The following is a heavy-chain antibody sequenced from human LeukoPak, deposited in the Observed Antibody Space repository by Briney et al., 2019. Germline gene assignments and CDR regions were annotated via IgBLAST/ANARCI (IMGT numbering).Heavy chain of an antibody. CDR2: IKQDGSEK. CDR3: ARADYDFWSGSWGGYYFDY. Sequence: GGSLRLSCAASGFTFNSYWMSWVRQAPGKGLEWVANIKQDGSEKYYVDSVKGRFTISRDNAKNSLYLQMNSLRAEDTAVYYCARADYDFWSGSWGGYYFDYWGQGTLVTVSS. CDR1: GFTFNSYW. D-gene: IGHD3-3*01. J-gene: IGHJ4*02. V-gene: IGHV3-7*01.